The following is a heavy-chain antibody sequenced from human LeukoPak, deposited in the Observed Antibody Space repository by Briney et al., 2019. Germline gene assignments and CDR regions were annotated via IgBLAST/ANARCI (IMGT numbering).Heavy chain of an antibody. D-gene: IGHD3/OR15-3a*01. Sequence: PSETLSLTCTVSGGSISSYYWSWMRQPPGKGLEWIGYIYYSGSTNYNPSLKSRVTISVDTSKNRFSLKLSSVTAADTAVYYCARQTGSGLFILPGGQGTLVTVSS. V-gene: IGHV4-59*01. CDR3: ARQTGSGLFILP. CDR2: IYYSGST. CDR1: GGSISSYY. J-gene: IGHJ4*02.